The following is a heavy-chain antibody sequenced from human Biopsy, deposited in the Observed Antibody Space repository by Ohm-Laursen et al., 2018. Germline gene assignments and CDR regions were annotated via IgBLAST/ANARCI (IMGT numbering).Heavy chain of an antibody. J-gene: IGHJ4*02. V-gene: IGHV4-39*01. CDR3: ARQGEWEHFADY. Sequence: TLSLTCSVSGVSISSTTYYWGWIRQPPGKGLGWIGSIHYSGTTYYHASLRSRVTISVDKSKNQFSLKLTSVTAAETAVYYCARQGEWEHFADYWGQGTLVSVSP. CDR1: GVSISSTTYY. CDR2: IHYSGTT. D-gene: IGHD1-26*01.